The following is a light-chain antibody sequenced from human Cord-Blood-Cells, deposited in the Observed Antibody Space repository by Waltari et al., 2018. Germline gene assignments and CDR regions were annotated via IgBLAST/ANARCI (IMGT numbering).Light chain of an antibody. CDR2: EGS. Sequence: QSALTPPASGSGSPGQPITISCTGTSSDVGSYNLVAWYQQHPGKATKLMIYEGSKRPSGVSNRFSGPKSGNTASLTISGLQAEDEADYYCCSYAGSSTVVFGGGTKLTVL. J-gene: IGLJ2*01. V-gene: IGLV2-23*01. CDR1: SSDVGSYNL. CDR3: CSYAGSSTVV.